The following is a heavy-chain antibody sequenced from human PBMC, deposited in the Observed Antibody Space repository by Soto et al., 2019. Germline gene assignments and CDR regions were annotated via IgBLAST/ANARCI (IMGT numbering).Heavy chain of an antibody. CDR2: IYPDDSET. J-gene: IGHJ5*02. CDR3: ARQRSAFDSRGYYADH. V-gene: IGHV5-51*01. Sequence: PGESLKISCQGSGYSFPTYRIGWVRQMPGKGLEWMGVIYPDDSETRHSPSFQGRVTISADKSINTAYLQLSSLRASDTAIYYCARQRSAFDSRGYYADHWGQGTLVTVSS. CDR1: GYSFPTYR. D-gene: IGHD3-22*01.